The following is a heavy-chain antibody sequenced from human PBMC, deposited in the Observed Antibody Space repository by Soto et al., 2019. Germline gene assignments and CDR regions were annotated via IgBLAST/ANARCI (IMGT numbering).Heavy chain of an antibody. D-gene: IGHD3-3*01. J-gene: IGHJ5*02. CDR3: AKHDFWTLYNTGLDA. Sequence: PGGSLRLSCSASGFTFTSYAMSWVRQAPGKGLEWVSGISGSGGATKSADSVKGRFTISRDNFKNMLYLKINSLRAEDTAVYYCAKHDFWTLYNTGLDAWGQGTLVTVSS. CDR1: GFTFTSYA. CDR2: ISGSGGAT. V-gene: IGHV3-23*01.